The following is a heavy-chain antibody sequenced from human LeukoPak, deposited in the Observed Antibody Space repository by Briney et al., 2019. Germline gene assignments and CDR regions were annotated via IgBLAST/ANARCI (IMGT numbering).Heavy chain of an antibody. Sequence: ASVKVSCKASGYTFTSYDINWVRQATGQGLEWMGWMNPNSGNTGYAQKFQGRVTMTRNTSISTAYMELSSLRSEDTAGYYCARAGIVWGLYYYSMDVWGKGTTVTISS. CDR2: MNPNSGNT. CDR1: GYTFTSYD. CDR3: ARAGIVWGLYYYSMDV. D-gene: IGHD5/OR15-5a*01. V-gene: IGHV1-8*01. J-gene: IGHJ6*03.